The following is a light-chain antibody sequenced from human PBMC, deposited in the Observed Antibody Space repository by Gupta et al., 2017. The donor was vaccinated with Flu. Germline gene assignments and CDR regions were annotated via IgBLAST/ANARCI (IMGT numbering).Light chain of an antibody. CDR1: QSVTNN. J-gene: IGKJ4*01. CDR3: QQYFSWPLT. V-gene: IGKV3-15*01. CDR2: GAF. Sequence: QFPATLSVSPGDRTTLSCRASQSVTNNWLAWYQQKPGQAPRLLIFGAFNRATGIPARFSGSGSGTDFTLTISSLQSEDFAVYYCQQYFSWPLTFGGGTKVEIK.